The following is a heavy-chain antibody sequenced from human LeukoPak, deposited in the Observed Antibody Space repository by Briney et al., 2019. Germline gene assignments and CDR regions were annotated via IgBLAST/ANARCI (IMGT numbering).Heavy chain of an antibody. J-gene: IGHJ4*02. CDR1: GYIFPNYW. V-gene: IGHV5-51*01. CDR2: IYPGDSDT. Sequence: GESLKISCKGSGYIFPNYWIAWVRQMPGKGLEWMGIIYPGDSDTRYNPSFQGQVTISADRSISTAYLQWRSLKASDTAMYYCARSTTDFYGSRSYVYWGQGTLVTVSS. CDR3: ARSTTDFYGSRSYVY. D-gene: IGHD3-10*01.